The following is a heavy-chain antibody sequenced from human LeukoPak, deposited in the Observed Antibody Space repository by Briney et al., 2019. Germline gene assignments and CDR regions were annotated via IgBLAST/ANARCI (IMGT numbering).Heavy chain of an antibody. V-gene: IGHV1-2*02. CDR1: GYTFTGHY. J-gene: IGHJ5*02. CDR2: INPNSGGT. Sequence: GASVKVPCKASGYTFTGHYMHWVRQAPGQGLEWMGWINPNSGGTNYAQKFQGRVTMTRDTSISTAYMEPSRLRSDDTAVYYCARGTDYWFDPWGQGTLVTVSS. CDR3: ARGTDYWFDP.